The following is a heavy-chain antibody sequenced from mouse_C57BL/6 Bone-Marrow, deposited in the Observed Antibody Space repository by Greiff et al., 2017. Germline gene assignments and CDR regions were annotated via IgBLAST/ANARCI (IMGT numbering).Heavy chain of an antibody. D-gene: IGHD1-1*01. J-gene: IGHJ3*01. CDR3: ARSDYGSSYGFAY. CDR2: ISDGGSYT. Sequence: EVQGVESGGGLVKPGGSLQLSCAASGFTFSSYAMSWVRQTPEKRLEWVATISDGGSYTYYPDNVKGRFTISRDNAKNNLYLQMSHLKSEDTAMYYCARSDYGSSYGFAYWGQGTLVTVSA. V-gene: IGHV5-4*01. CDR1: GFTFSSYA.